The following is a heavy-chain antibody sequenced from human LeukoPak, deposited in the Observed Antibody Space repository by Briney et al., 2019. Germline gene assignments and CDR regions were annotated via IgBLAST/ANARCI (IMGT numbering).Heavy chain of an antibody. CDR1: GDSVSSNTAA. J-gene: IGHJ4*02. V-gene: IGHV6-1*01. Sequence: SQTLSLTCAISGDSVSSNTAAWNWIRQSPSRGLEWLGGTYYRSKWYNNYAVSVKSRISINPDTSKNQFSLQLKSVTPEDTAVYYCAREQTGDQNFDYWGQGTLVTVSS. D-gene: IGHD7-27*01. CDR3: AREQTGDQNFDY. CDR2: TYYRSKWYN.